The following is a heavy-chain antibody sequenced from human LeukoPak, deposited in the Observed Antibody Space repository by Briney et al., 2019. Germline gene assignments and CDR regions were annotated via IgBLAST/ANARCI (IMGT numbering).Heavy chain of an antibody. J-gene: IGHJ4*02. D-gene: IGHD3-9*01. CDR2: FYSDDIT. CDR1: GFTVSSNY. CDR3: ARRLLTGYYEF. Sequence: GGSLRLSCAASGFTVSSNYMSWVRQAPGKGLEWVSVFYSDDITYYANSVKGRFTISRDKSKNILYLQMNSLRAKDTAVYYCARRLLTGYYEFWGQGTLVTVSS. V-gene: IGHV3-66*01.